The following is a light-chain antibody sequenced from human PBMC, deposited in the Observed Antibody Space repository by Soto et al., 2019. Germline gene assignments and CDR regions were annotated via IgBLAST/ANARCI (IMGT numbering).Light chain of an antibody. Sequence: DIQMTQSPSTLSASVGDRVTITCRASQSISSWLAWYQQKPGKAPKLLIYKASSLESGVPSRFSGSGSGTEFTLTISLQQPDDLASYYCQQYNSYWTFGQGTKVEIK. CDR1: QSISSW. V-gene: IGKV1-5*03. J-gene: IGKJ1*01. CDR2: KAS. CDR3: QQYNSYWT.